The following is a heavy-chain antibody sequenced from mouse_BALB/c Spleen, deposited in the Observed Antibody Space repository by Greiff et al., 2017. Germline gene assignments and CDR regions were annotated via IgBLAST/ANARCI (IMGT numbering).Heavy chain of an antibody. D-gene: IGHD1-2*01. CDR3: NPPHYYGSEGCAY. CDR1: GFNIKDYY. CDR2: IDPENGDT. V-gene: IGHV14-4*02. Sequence: EVQLQQSGAELVRSGASVKLSCTASGFNIKDYYMHWVKQRPEQGLEWIGWIDPENGDTEYAPKFQGKATMTADTSSNTAYLQLSSLTSEDTAVYYCNPPHYYGSEGCAYRGERTLVSVSA. J-gene: IGHJ3*01.